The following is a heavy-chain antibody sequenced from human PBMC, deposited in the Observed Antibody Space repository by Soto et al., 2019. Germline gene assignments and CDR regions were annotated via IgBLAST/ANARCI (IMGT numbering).Heavy chain of an antibody. CDR3: ARQGIAVAGNFDY. D-gene: IGHD6-19*01. CDR2: IYYSGST. Sequence: PSETLSLTCTVSGGSISSGDYYWSWIRQSPGKGLEWIGYIYYSGSTYYNPSLKSRVTTSVDTSKNQFSLKLSSVTAADTAVYYCARQGIAVAGNFDYWGQGTLVTVSS. J-gene: IGHJ4*02. V-gene: IGHV4-30-4*01. CDR1: GGSISSGDYY.